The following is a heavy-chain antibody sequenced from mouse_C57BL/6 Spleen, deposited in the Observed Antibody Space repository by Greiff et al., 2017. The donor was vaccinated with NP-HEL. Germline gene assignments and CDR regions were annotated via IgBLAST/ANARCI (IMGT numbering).Heavy chain of an antibody. Sequence: EVQLQQSGAELVRPGASVKLSCTASGFNIKDDYMHWVKQRPEQGLEWIGWIDPENGDTEYASKFQGKATITADTSSNTAYLQLSSLTSEDTAVYYCTTDQRRLRGHYFDYWGQGTTLTVSS. CDR2: IDPENGDT. V-gene: IGHV14-4*01. J-gene: IGHJ2*01. D-gene: IGHD3-2*02. CDR1: GFNIKDDY. CDR3: TTDQRRLRGHYFDY.